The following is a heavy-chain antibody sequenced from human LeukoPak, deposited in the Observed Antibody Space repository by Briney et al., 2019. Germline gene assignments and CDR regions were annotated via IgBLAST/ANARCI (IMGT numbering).Heavy chain of an antibody. CDR1: GGSISSYY. D-gene: IGHD5-24*01. V-gene: IGHV4-59*01. CDR3: ARVRDGYNDAYDI. CDR2: IYYSGST. Sequence: NPSETLSLTCTVSGGSISSYYWSWIRQPPGKGLEWIGYIYYSGSTNYNPSLKSRVTISVDTSKNQFSLRLSSVTAADTAVYYCARVRDGYNDAYDIWGQGTMVTVPS. J-gene: IGHJ3*02.